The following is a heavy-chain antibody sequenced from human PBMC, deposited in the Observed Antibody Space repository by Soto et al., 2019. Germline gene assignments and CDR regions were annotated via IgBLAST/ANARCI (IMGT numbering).Heavy chain of an antibody. CDR1: GFTFSTYG. D-gene: IGHD2-15*01. CDR2: IWYDGRNK. CDR3: ARGGYCSGGSCYNSDAFDI. Sequence: GGSLRLSCAASGFTFSTYGMHWVRQAPGKGLEWVAIIWYDGRNKYYEDSVKGRFTISRDNSKNTLFLQMGSLRSEDTAVYYCARGGYCSGGSCYNSDAFDIWGQGTMVTVSS. V-gene: IGHV3-30*02. J-gene: IGHJ3*02.